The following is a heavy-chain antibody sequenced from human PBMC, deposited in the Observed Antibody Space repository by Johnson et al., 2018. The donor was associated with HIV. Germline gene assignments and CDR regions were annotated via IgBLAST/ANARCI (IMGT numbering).Heavy chain of an antibody. Sequence: QVQLVESGGGLVQPGGSLRLSCAASGFTFSSYWMSWVRQAPGKGLGWVAVISFDGSNKYYADSVKGRFTSSRDNSKNTLYLQMNSLRAEDTAVYYCAREGLFSDAFDIWGQGTMVTVSS. CDR2: ISFDGSNK. CDR3: AREGLFSDAFDI. V-gene: IGHV3-30*03. D-gene: IGHD3-3*01. CDR1: GFTFSSYW. J-gene: IGHJ3*02.